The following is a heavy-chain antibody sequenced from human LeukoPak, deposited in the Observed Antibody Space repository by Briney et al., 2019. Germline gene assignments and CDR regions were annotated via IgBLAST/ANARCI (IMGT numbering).Heavy chain of an antibody. J-gene: IGHJ4*02. CDR1: GGSISTSSYY. Sequence: PSETLSLTCTVSGGSISTSSYYWGWIRQPPGKGLEWIGSIFYTGSTYYNPSLKSRVTISLDTSKSQFSLKLSSVTAADTAVYYCARLDGGGSGSYSIDYWGQGTLVTV. V-gene: IGHV4-39*01. CDR3: ARLDGGGSGSYSIDY. D-gene: IGHD3-10*01. CDR2: IFYTGST.